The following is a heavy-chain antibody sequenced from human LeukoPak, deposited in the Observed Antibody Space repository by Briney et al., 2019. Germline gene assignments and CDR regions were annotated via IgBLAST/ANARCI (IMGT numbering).Heavy chain of an antibody. D-gene: IGHD1-26*01. CDR1: GYTFTSYD. V-gene: IGHV1-8*01. CDR2: MNPNSGNT. Sequence: GASVKVSCKASGYTFTSYDINWVRQATGQGLEWMGWMNPNSGNTGYAQKFQGRVTITRNTAINTAYMELSSVTAADTAVYYCARGLGSYSGSYPDYWGQGTLVTVSS. CDR3: ARGLGSYSGSYPDY. J-gene: IGHJ4*02.